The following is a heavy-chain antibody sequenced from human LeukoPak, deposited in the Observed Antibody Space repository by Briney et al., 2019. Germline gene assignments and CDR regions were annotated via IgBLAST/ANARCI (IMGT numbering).Heavy chain of an antibody. D-gene: IGHD3-22*01. CDR1: GFTFSDYY. Sequence: PGGSLRLSCAASGFTFSDYYMSWIRQAPGKGLEWVSYISTSGSTIDYADSVKGRFTISRDNAKNLLYLQMNSLRAEDTAVYYCARDCYYDSSGYRYYYYYMDVWGKGTTVTVSS. CDR3: ARDCYYDSSGYRYYYYYMDV. V-gene: IGHV3-11*04. CDR2: ISTSGSTI. J-gene: IGHJ6*03.